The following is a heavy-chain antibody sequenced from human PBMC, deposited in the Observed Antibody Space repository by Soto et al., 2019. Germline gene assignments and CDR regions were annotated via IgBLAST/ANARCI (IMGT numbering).Heavy chain of an antibody. J-gene: IGHJ6*02. D-gene: IGHD5-12*01. V-gene: IGHV3-33*08. Sequence: PGGSLRLSCAASGFTFSYYWMHWVRQAPGQGLEWVAVIWFDGSNKWYADSVKGRFTISRDNSKNTLYLQMNSLRAEDTAVYSCARDRGYSGYDSPRYYYGMDVWGQGTTVTVSS. CDR3: ARDRGYSGYDSPRYYYGMDV. CDR1: GFTFSYYW. CDR2: IWFDGSNK.